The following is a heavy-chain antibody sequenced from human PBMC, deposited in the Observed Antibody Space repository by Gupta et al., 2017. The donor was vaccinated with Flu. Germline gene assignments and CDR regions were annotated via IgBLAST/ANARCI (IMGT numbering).Heavy chain of an antibody. V-gene: IGHV3-48*03. CDR1: GFSFISYD. D-gene: IGHD3-16*01. Sequence: GFSFISYDMSWVRQAPGRGLEWASFISSSGVTYYGDPVRGRFTISRDNAKNSLYLQISGLRDEDTAVYYFSTGHLANWGQGTRVTGSS. CDR3: STGHLAN. CDR2: ISSSGVT. J-gene: IGHJ4*02.